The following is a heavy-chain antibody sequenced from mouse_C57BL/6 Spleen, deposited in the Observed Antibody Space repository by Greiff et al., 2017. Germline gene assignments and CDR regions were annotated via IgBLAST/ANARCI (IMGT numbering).Heavy chain of an antibody. D-gene: IGHD2-3*01. CDR1: GYSFTGYF. V-gene: IGHV1-20*01. J-gene: IGHJ4*01. Sequence: EVQLQQSGPELVKPGDSVKISCKASGYSFTGYFMNWVMQSHGKSLEWIGRINPYNGDTFYNQKFKGKATLTVDKSSSTAHMELRSLTSEDSAVYYCARGEYEGAMDYWGQGTSVTVSS. CDR3: ARGEYEGAMDY. CDR2: INPYNGDT.